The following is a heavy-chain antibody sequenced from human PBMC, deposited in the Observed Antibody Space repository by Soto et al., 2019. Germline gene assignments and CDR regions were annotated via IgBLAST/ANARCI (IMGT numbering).Heavy chain of an antibody. V-gene: IGHV3-48*02. CDR3: ARSVEGHFDY. CDR1: GFPFSIYS. CDR2: ITSDTNTI. Sequence: EVQLVESGGGLVQPGGSLRLTCAASGFPFSIYSMNWVRQAPGKGLEWSSYITSDTNTIKYADSVKGRFNISRDNAKNLAYLQMNSLRDEDTAVYFCARSVEGHFDYWGQGTVVTVSS. J-gene: IGHJ4*02. D-gene: IGHD6-19*01.